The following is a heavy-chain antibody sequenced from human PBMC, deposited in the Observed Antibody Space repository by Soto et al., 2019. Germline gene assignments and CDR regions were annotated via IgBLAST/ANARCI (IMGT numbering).Heavy chain of an antibody. V-gene: IGHV5-51*01. J-gene: IGHJ4*02. D-gene: IGHD2-2*01. CDR2: SYPGDSDT. CDR1: GYSLTSYW. CDR3: ARQGAGSTSWESDY. Sequence: GESLKISCKGSGYSLTSYWIGWVRQMPWKGLEWMGLSYPGDSDTRYSPSFQGQVTISADKSISTAYLQWSSLKASDTAMYYCARQGAGSTSWESDYWAQGSLVTLSS.